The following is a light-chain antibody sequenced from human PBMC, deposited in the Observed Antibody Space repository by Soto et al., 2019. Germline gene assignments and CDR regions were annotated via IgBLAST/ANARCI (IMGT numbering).Light chain of an antibody. V-gene: IGKV3-20*01. Sequence: EIVLTQSPGTLSLSPGERVTLSCRASQSVSNSYLAWYQQKPGQAPRLLIYAASGRATGIPDRFSGSGSGTDFTLTISRLEPEDFAVYYCQQYGTSTITFGQGTRLEIK. CDR3: QQYGTSTIT. J-gene: IGKJ5*01. CDR1: QSVSNSY. CDR2: AAS.